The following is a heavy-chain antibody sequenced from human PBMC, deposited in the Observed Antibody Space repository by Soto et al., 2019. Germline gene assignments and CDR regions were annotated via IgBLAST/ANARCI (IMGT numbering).Heavy chain of an antibody. CDR2: ISWNSGSI. Sequence: EVQLVESGGGLVQPGRSLRLSCAASGFTFGDYAMQWVRQAPGKGLEWVSAISWNSGSIDYADSVKGRFTISRDNAKNSLYLQMNSLRAEDTALYYCAKSHTTSGWYVTTDYWGLGTRVTVSS. J-gene: IGHJ4*02. V-gene: IGHV3-9*01. D-gene: IGHD6-19*01. CDR1: GFTFGDYA. CDR3: AKSHTTSGWYVTTDY.